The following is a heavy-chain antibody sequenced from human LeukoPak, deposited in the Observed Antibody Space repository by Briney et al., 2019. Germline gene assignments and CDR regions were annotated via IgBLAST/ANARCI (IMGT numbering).Heavy chain of an antibody. D-gene: IGHD3-3*01. V-gene: IGHV4-30-4*01. CDR3: ARFRPWNGMDV. J-gene: IGHJ6*02. CDR2: IYYNGST. CDR1: GGSISSGDYY. Sequence: SETLSLTCTVSGGSISSGDYYWSWIRQPPGKGLEWIGYIYYNGSTYYNPSLKSRLTMSVDTPKNRLSLKLSSVTAADTAVYYCARFRPWNGMDVWGQGTTVIVPS.